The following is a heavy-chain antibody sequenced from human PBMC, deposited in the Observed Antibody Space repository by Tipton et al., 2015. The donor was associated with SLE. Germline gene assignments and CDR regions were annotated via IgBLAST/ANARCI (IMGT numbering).Heavy chain of an antibody. J-gene: IGHJ5*02. V-gene: IGHV4-61*02. D-gene: IGHD3-10*01. Sequence: LRLSCTVSGGSINSGSYHWSWIRQPGGKGLEWIGRVHTSGTTNYNPSLKSRVTISLDTAKNQFSLELRSVTAADTAVYYRAREEFQTWFDPWGQGTLVTVSS. CDR3: AREEFQTWFDP. CDR2: VHTSGTT. CDR1: GGSINSGSYH.